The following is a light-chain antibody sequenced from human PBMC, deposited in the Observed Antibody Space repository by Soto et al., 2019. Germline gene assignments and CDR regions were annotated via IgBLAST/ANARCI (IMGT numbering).Light chain of an antibody. CDR3: SSYAYGSTLGV. CDR2: EVN. V-gene: IGLV2-23*02. J-gene: IGLJ3*02. Sequence: QSALTQPASVSGSPGQSITISCTGTSSDIGNYNFVSWFQQHPDKAPKLMIYEVNKRPSGVSNRLSGSKSGNTASLTISGLQPEDEADYYCSSYAYGSTLGVFGGGTKVTVL. CDR1: SSDIGNYNF.